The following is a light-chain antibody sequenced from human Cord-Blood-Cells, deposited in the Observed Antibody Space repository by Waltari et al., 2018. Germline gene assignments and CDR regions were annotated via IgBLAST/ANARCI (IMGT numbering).Light chain of an antibody. CDR3: QQSYSTPVT. J-gene: IGKJ4*01. CDR2: AAS. V-gene: IGKV1-39*01. Sequence: DIQMTHSPSSLSASVGDRVTITCRASQSISSYLNCYQQKPGKAPKLLIYAASSLQSGVPSRFSGSGSGTDFTLTISSLQPEDFATYYCQQSYSTPVTFGGGTKVEIK. CDR1: QSISSY.